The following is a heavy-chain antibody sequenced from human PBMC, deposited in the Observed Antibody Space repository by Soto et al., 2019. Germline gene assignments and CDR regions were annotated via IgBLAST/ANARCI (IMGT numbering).Heavy chain of an antibody. CDR3: ARVPDR. J-gene: IGHJ5*02. CDR2: IYHSGTT. CDR1: GGSISSGGYS. V-gene: IGHV4-30-2*01. Sequence: QLQLQESGSGLVKPSQTLSLTCAVSGGSISSGGYSWCWIRQPPGKGLEWIGYIYHSGTTYYNPSLKRRVTIAVYRYKNQFSLNLSSVTAADTAVYYCARVPDRWGQGTLVTVSS. D-gene: IGHD2-2*01.